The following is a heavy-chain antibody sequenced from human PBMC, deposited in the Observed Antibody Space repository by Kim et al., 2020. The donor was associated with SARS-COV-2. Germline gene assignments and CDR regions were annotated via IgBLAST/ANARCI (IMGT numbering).Heavy chain of an antibody. CDR2: ISGGGGHT. J-gene: IGHJ6*02. Sequence: GGSLRLSCVASGFTFSSYAMSWVRQAPGKGLEWVSGISGGGGHTSHADSVKGRFTISRDNSKITLYLQMNSLRADDTALYYCAKGYSYSGMDVWGQGTTV. CDR1: GFTFSSYA. CDR3: AKGYSYSGMDV. V-gene: IGHV3-23*01. D-gene: IGHD5-18*01.